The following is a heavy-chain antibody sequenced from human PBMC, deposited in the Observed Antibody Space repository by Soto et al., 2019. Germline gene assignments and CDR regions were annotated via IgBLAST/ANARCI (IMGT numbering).Heavy chain of an antibody. CDR2: IGTAGDT. D-gene: IGHD1-1*01. Sequence: PGGSLRLSCAASGFTFSSYDMHWVRQATGKGLEWVSAIGTAGDTYYPGSVKGRFTISRENAKNSLYLQMNSLRAEDTAVYYCARAGDWNYFYYYYMDVWGKGTTVTVSS. V-gene: IGHV3-13*01. CDR3: ARAGDWNYFYYYYMDV. J-gene: IGHJ6*03. CDR1: GFTFSSYD.